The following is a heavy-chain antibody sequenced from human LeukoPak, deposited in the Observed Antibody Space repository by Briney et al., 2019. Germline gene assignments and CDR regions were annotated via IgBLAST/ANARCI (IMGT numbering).Heavy chain of an antibody. CDR1: GGSFSGYY. D-gene: IGHD3-10*01. Sequence: SETLSLTCAVYGGSFSGYYWSWIRQPPGKGLEWIGEINHSGSTNYNPSLKSRVTISVDTSKNQFSLKLSSVTAADTAVYYCASISQLLWFGEFNYGMDVWGQGTTVTVSS. CDR3: ASISQLLWFGEFNYGMDV. CDR2: INHSGST. J-gene: IGHJ6*02. V-gene: IGHV4-34*01.